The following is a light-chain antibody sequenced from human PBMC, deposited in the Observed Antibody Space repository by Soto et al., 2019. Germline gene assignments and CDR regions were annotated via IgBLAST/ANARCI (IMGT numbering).Light chain of an antibody. J-gene: IGKJ2*01. CDR3: QQSYSTLRT. CDR2: AAS. CDR1: QSISSY. V-gene: IGKV1-39*01. Sequence: DIQMTQSPSSLSASVGDRVTITCRASQSISSYFNWYQQKPGKAPKLLIYAASSLQSGVPSRFSGSGSGTDFTLTIRSLQPEDFATYYCQQSYSTLRTFGQGTTLEIK.